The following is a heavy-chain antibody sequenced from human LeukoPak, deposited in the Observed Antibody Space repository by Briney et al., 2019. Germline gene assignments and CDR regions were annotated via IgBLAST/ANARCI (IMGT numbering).Heavy chain of an antibody. CDR3: ARAQPFGGC. D-gene: IGHD3-10*01. CDR1: GFTFDNYW. CDR2: IGQDGGEK. Sequence: GGSLRLSCAASGFTFDNYWMTWVRQAPGKGLEWVANIGQDGGEKYYVDSVKGRFTISRDNTKNSLYLQMNSLRAEDTAVYYCARAQPFGGCWGQGTLVTVSS. J-gene: IGHJ4*02. V-gene: IGHV3-7*01.